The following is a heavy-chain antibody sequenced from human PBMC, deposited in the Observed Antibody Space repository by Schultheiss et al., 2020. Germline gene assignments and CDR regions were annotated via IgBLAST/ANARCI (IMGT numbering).Heavy chain of an antibody. CDR3: AREGGIQLAFPFGMDV. CDR2: IWYDGSNK. CDR1: GFTFSTYG. D-gene: IGHD5-18*01. V-gene: IGHV3-33*08. Sequence: GESLKISCAASGFTFSTYGMHWVRQAPGKGLEWVAVIWYDGSNKYYADSVKGRFTISRDNSKNTLYLQMNSLRAEDTAVYYCAREGGIQLAFPFGMDVWGQGTTVTVSS. J-gene: IGHJ6*02.